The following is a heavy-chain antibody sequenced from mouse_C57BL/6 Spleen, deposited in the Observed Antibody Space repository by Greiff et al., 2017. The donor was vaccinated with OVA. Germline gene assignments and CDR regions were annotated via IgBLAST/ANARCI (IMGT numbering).Heavy chain of an antibody. CDR3: TRCRAMDY. V-gene: IGHV6-6*01. CDR2: IRHKANNHAT. Sequence: EVKVEESGGGLVQPGGSMKLSCAASGFTFSDAWMDWVRQSPEKGLEWVAEIRHKANNHATYYAESVKGRFTITRDDSKNSVYLQMNSLRAEDTGIYYCTRCRAMDYWGQGTSVTVSS. J-gene: IGHJ4*01. CDR1: GFTFSDAW.